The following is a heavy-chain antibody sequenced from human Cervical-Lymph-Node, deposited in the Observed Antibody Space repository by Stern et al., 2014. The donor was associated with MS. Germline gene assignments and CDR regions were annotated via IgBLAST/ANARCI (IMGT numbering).Heavy chain of an antibody. CDR3: VRADGSTDDY. CDR2: ISSSGDHI. Sequence: QVQLVQSGGGLVKPGGSLRLSCAASGFSFRNYYMSWIRQAPGKGLEWVSYISSSGDHIDYADSVKGRFNISRDNAKNSLYLQMNSLRADDTAIYYCVRADGSTDDYWGQGTLVTGSS. D-gene: IGHD3-10*01. CDR1: GFSFRNYY. J-gene: IGHJ4*02. V-gene: IGHV3-11*01.